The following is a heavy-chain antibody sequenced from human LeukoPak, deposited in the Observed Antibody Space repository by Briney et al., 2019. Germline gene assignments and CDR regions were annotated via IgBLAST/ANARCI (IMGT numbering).Heavy chain of an antibody. CDR2: ISWDGGST. J-gene: IGHJ4*02. Sequence: PGGSLRLSCAASGFTFDDYTMHWVRQAPGKGLEWVSLISWDGGSTYYADSVKGRFTISRDNSKNSLYLQMNSLRTEDTALYYCAKARMSDSSGYFDYWGQGTLVTVSS. CDR1: GFTFDDYT. CDR3: AKARMSDSSGYFDY. V-gene: IGHV3-43*01. D-gene: IGHD3-22*01.